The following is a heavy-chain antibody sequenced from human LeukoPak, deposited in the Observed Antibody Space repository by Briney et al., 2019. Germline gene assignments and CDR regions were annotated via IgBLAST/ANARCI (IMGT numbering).Heavy chain of an antibody. CDR2: IYYSGST. J-gene: IGHJ4*02. D-gene: IGHD6-19*01. Sequence: SETLSLTCTVSGGSISSSSYYWGWIRQPPGKGLEWIGSIYYSGSTYYNPSLKSRVTISVDTSKNQFSLKLSSVTAADTAVYYCARVRSDRSGFYFDYWGQGTLVTVSS. CDR3: ARVRSDRSGFYFDY. V-gene: IGHV4-39*07. CDR1: GGSISSSSYY.